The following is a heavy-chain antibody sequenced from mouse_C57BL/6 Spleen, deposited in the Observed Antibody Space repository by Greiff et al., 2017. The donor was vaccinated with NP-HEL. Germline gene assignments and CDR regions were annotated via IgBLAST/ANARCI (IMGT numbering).Heavy chain of an antibody. D-gene: IGHD2-4*01. CDR1: GFTFSSYA. CDR3: ARGGDYVEGAWCAY. V-gene: IGHV5-4*01. J-gene: IGHJ3*01. CDR2: ISDGGSYT. Sequence: EVQGVESGGGLVKPGGSLKLSCAASGFTFSSYAMSWVRQTPGKRLEWVATISDGGSYTYYPDNVKGRFTFTRDNAKNNLYLQMSHLKSEDTAMYYCARGGDYVEGAWCAYWGKGTLVTVSA.